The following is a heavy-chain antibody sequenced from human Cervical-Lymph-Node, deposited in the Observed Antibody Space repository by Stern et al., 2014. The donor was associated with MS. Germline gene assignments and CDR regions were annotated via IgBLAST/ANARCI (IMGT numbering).Heavy chain of an antibody. D-gene: IGHD3/OR15-3a*01. CDR1: GESLSGYY. J-gene: IGHJ4*02. CDR2: INYGGTT. Sequence: QVQLQQWGAGLLKPSETLSLTCAVYGESLSGYYWSWIRQSPGKGLEWIGEINYGGTTNYNPSLESQIPISIDPSKNQFSLELRSLTAADAGVYRCARIRGLRSYIDSWGQGGLVTVST. CDR3: ARIRGLRSYIDS. V-gene: IGHV4-34*01.